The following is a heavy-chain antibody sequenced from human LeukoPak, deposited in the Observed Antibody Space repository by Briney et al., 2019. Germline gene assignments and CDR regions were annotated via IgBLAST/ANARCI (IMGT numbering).Heavy chain of an antibody. CDR1: GFTVSSNY. J-gene: IGHJ4*02. V-gene: IGHV3-66*01. CDR2: IYSGGST. D-gene: IGHD6-13*01. Sequence: GGSLRLSCAASGFTVSSNYMSWVRQAPGKGLEWVSVIYSGGSTYYADSVKGRFTISRDNSKNTPYLQMNSLRAEDTAVYYCARGRGAAAGTSKPYYFDYWGQGTLVTVSS. CDR3: ARGRGAAAGTSKPYYFDY.